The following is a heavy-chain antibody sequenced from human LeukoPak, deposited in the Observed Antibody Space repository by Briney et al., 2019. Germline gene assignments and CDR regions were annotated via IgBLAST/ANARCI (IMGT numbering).Heavy chain of an antibody. J-gene: IGHJ4*02. CDR2: INPNSGGT. D-gene: IGHD6-6*01. Sequence: ASVKVSCKASGYTFTGYYMHWVRQAPGQGLEWMGWINPNSGGTNYAQKFQGRVTMTRDTSISTAYMELSRLRSDDTGVYYCASSAPGIAARRLDYWGQGTLVTVSS. V-gene: IGHV1-2*02. CDR3: ASSAPGIAARRLDY. CDR1: GYTFTGYY.